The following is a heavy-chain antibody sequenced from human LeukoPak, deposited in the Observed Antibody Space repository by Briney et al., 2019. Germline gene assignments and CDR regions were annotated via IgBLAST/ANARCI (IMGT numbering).Heavy chain of an antibody. CDR1: GSSFTSYW. CDR2: IYPGDSDT. Sequence: GESLKISCKGSGSSFTSYWIGWVRQVPGKGLEWMGIIYPGDSDTRYSPSLQGQVTISADKSISTAYLQWSSLKASDSAIYYCARPKDTSTVPFDYWGQGTLVTVSS. D-gene: IGHD5-18*01. V-gene: IGHV5-51*01. CDR3: ARPKDTSTVPFDY. J-gene: IGHJ4*02.